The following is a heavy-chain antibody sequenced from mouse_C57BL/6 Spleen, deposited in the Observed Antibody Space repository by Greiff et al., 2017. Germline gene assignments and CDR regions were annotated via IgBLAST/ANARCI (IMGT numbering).Heavy chain of an antibody. CDR1: GYTFTDYY. J-gene: IGHJ3*01. CDR2: ITPNNGGT. CDR3: AGLLRYQGVAY. Sequence: VQLQQSGPELVKPGASVKISCKASGYTFTDYYMNWVKQSHGKSLEWIGDITPNNGGTSYNQKFKGTATLTVDKSSSTAYMELSSLTSEDSAVHYCAGLLRYQGVAYWGQGTLVTVSA. V-gene: IGHV1-26*01. D-gene: IGHD1-1*01.